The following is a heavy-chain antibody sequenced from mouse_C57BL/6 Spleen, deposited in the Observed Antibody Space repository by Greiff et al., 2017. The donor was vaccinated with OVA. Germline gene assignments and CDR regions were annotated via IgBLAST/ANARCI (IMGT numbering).Heavy chain of an antibody. CDR3: AREGGGRAYAMDY. D-gene: IGHD3-3*01. CDR2: IHPNSGST. Sequence: VQLQQPGAELVKPGASVKLSCKASGYTFTSYWMHWVKQRPGQGLEWIGMIHPNSGSTNYNEKFKSKATLTVDKSSSTAYMQLSSLTSEDSAVYYCAREGGGRAYAMDYWGQGTSVTVSS. V-gene: IGHV1-64*01. CDR1: GYTFTSYW. J-gene: IGHJ4*01.